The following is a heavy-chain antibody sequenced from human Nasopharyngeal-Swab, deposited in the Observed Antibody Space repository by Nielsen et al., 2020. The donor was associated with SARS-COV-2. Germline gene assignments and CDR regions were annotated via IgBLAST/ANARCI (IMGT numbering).Heavy chain of an antibody. Sequence: GGSLRLSCAASGFTFSSYWMNWVRQAPGKGLEWLSYISSSGTTIYYADSVKGRFTIYRDNAKNSLYLQMNSLRAEDTSLYYCARDRSGYYDFDYWGQGTLVTVSS. V-gene: IGHV3-48*04. CDR3: ARDRSGYYDFDY. CDR1: GFTFSSYW. J-gene: IGHJ4*02. CDR2: ISSSGTTI. D-gene: IGHD3-22*01.